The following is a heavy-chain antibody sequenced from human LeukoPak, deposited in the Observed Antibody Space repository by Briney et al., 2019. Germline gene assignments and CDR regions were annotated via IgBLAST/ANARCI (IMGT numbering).Heavy chain of an antibody. D-gene: IGHD3-10*01. CDR2: IKHDGSEK. J-gene: IGHJ4*02. CDR1: GFTFSNSW. CDR3: ARDYASASYVDY. V-gene: IGHV3-7*01. Sequence: GGSLRLSCAASGFTFSNSWMSWVRQAPGKGLEWVANIKHDGSEKYYVDSVKGRFTISRDNAKNSLYLQVNSLRAEDTAVYYCARDYASASYVDYWGQGTLVTVSS.